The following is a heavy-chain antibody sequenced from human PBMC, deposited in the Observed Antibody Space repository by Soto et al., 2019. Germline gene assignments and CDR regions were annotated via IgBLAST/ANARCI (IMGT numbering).Heavy chain of an antibody. V-gene: IGHV1-3*01. J-gene: IGHJ5*02. CDR1: GYTFTSYA. CDR3: ARDAYCTNGVCLSPLPENWFDP. D-gene: IGHD2-8*01. Sequence: GASVKVSCKASGYTFTSYAMHWVRQAPGQRLEWMGWINAGNGNTKYSQKFQGRVTITRDTSASTAYMELSSLRSEDTAVYYCARDAYCTNGVCLSPLPENWFDPWGQGTLVTVSS. CDR2: INAGNGNT.